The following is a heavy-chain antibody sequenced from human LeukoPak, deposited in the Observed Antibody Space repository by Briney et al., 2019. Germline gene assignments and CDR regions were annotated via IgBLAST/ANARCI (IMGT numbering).Heavy chain of an antibody. J-gene: IGHJ3*02. D-gene: IGHD1-26*01. V-gene: IGHV3-11*01. CDR2: ISSSGSTI. Sequence: GGSLRLSCAASGFTFSDYYMSWIRQAPGKGLEWVSYISSSGSTIYYADSVKGRFTISRDNAKNLLYLQMNSLRAEDTAVYYCARHYSGSYYLAFDIWGQGTMVTVSS. CDR1: GFTFSDYY. CDR3: ARHYSGSYYLAFDI.